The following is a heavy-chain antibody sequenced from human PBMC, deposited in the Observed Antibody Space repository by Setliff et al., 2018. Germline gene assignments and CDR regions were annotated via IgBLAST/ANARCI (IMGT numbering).Heavy chain of an antibody. CDR1: GYSFPDYW. Sequence: GESLKISCKGSGYSFPDYWIAWVRQMPGKGLECMGIIYPGDSDTRYSPSFQGQVTISADKSITTAYLQWSSLKASDTAIYYCARHRVGNSGYAIPILDFWGQGALVTVSS. J-gene: IGHJ4*02. D-gene: IGHD5-12*01. CDR3: ARHRVGNSGYAIPILDF. CDR2: IYPGDSDT. V-gene: IGHV5-51*01.